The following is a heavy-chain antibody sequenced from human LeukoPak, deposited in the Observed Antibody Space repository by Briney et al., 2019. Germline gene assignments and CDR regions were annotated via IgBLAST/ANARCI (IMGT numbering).Heavy chain of an antibody. J-gene: IGHJ4*02. Sequence: SVKVSCKVSGDTLTELSMHWVRQAPGKGLEWMGGFDPEDGETIYAQKFQGRVTMTEDTSTDTAYMELSSLRSEDTAVYYCAATSGSYMGPDYWGQGTLVTVS. CDR3: AATSGSYMGPDY. D-gene: IGHD1-26*01. CDR1: GDTLTELS. CDR2: FDPEDGET. V-gene: IGHV1-24*01.